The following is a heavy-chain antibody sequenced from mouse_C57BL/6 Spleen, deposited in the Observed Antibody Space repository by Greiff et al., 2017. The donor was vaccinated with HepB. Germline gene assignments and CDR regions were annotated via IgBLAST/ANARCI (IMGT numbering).Heavy chain of an antibody. D-gene: IGHD1-2*01. Sequence: EVQLQQSGAELVRPGASVKLSCTASGFNIKDYYMHWVKQRPEQGLEWIGRIDPEDGDTEYAPKFQGKATMTADISSNTAYLQLSSLTSEDTAVYYCTTLTSTAGAYWGQGTLVTVSA. CDR2: IDPEDGDT. CDR1: GFNIKDYY. CDR3: TTLTSTAGAY. J-gene: IGHJ3*01. V-gene: IGHV14-1*01.